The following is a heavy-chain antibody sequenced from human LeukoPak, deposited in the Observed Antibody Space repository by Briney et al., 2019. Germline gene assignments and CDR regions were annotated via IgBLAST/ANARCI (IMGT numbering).Heavy chain of an antibody. J-gene: IGHJ6*03. D-gene: IGHD2/OR15-2a*01. CDR1: VYMFSICG. Sequence: PGVSLRLSCTVSVYMFSICGMSWVRRARGKGLEWVTSLSGSGGSTYYADSVRRGYTLSRHNSKNTLYPQKNSLSAEDTAVYHCAKSKFLLYYFYCYMDGWGKGTTVTISS. CDR2: LSGSGGST. V-gene: IGHV3-23*01. CDR3: AKSKFLLYYFYCYMDG.